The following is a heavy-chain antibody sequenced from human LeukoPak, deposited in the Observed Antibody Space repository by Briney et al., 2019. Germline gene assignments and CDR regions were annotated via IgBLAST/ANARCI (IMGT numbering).Heavy chain of an antibody. CDR2: INTNTGNP. D-gene: IGHD5-18*01. CDR3: AREGGSSGYSYGYNWFAP. CDR1: GDTFSNFV. Sequence: ASVKVSCKTSGDTFSNFVISWVRQAPGQGLEWMGWINTNTGNPTYAQGFTGRFVFSLDTSVNTAYLQISSLKVDDTAVYYCAREGGSSGYSYGYNWFAPWGQGTLVTVSS. V-gene: IGHV7-4-1*02. J-gene: IGHJ5*02.